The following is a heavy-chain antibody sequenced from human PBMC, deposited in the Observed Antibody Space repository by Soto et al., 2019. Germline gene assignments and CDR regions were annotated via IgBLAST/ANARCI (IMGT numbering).Heavy chain of an antibody. CDR1: GGSISSYY. D-gene: IGHD2-15*01. J-gene: IGHJ5*02. Sequence: PSETRSLTWTVSGGSISSYYWSWIRQPPGKGLEWIGYIYYSGSTNYNPSLKSRVTISVDTSKNQFSLKLSSVTAADTAMYYCARKDEWFDPWGQGTLVTVSS. CDR3: ARKDEWFDP. V-gene: IGHV4-59*01. CDR2: IYYSGST.